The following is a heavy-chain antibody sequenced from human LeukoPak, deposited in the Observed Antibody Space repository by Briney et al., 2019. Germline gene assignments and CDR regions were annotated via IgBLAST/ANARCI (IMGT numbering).Heavy chain of an antibody. D-gene: IGHD3/OR15-3a*01. Sequence: PGGSLRLSCAASGFTFSSYDMNWVRQAPGKGLEWVSYIRDSGSTIFYADSVKGRFTISRDNAKNSLYLQMNSLRAEDTAVYYCARYGLGAHAFDIWGQGTMVTVSS. CDR2: IRDSGSTI. CDR1: GFTFSSYD. CDR3: ARYGLGAHAFDI. J-gene: IGHJ3*02. V-gene: IGHV3-48*03.